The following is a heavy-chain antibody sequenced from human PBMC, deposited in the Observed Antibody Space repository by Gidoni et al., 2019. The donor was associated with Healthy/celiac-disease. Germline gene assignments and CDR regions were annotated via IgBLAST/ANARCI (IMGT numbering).Heavy chain of an antibody. CDR3: ARAFQGVIIGKPHNWFDP. D-gene: IGHD3-10*01. CDR2: IWYDGSNK. V-gene: IGHV3-33*01. J-gene: IGHJ5*02. Sequence: QVQLVESGGGVVQPGRSLRLSCAASGLTFSSYGMHWVRQAPGKGLEWVAVIWYDGSNKYYADSVKGRFTISRDNSKNTLYLQMNSLRAEDTAVYYCARAFQGVIIGKPHNWFDPWGQGTLVTVSS. CDR1: GLTFSSYG.